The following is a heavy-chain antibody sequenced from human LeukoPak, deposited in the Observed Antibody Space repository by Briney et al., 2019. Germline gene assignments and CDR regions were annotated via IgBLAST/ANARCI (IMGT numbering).Heavy chain of an antibody. V-gene: IGHV3-30-3*01. CDR3: ARDLGYSWEVFQH. D-gene: IGHD1-1*01. Sequence: PGGSLRLSCAASGFTFSSYAMHWVRQAPGKGLEWVAVISYDGSNKYYADSVKGRFTISRDNSKNTLYLQMSGLRAEDTAVYYCARDLGYSWEVFQHWGQGTLVTVSS. CDR2: ISYDGSNK. J-gene: IGHJ1*01. CDR1: GFTFSSYA.